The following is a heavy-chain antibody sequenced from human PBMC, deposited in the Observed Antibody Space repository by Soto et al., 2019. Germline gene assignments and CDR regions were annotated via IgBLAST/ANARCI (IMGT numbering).Heavy chain of an antibody. D-gene: IGHD7-27*01. V-gene: IGHV4-30-2*01. CDR1: GGSISSGGYS. CDR3: ARGWGRIFDY. J-gene: IGHJ4*02. CDR2: IYHSGST. Sequence: PSETLSLTCAVSGGSISSGGYSWSWIRQPPGKGLEWIGYIYHSGSTYYNPSLKSRVTISVDRPKNQFSLKLSSVTAADTAVYYCARGWGRIFDYWGQGTLVTVSS.